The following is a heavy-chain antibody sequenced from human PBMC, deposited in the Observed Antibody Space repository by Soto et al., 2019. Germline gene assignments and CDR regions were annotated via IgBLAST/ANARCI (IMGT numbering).Heavy chain of an antibody. Sequence: SETLSLTCTVSGGSISSYYWSWIRQPPGKGLEWIGYIYYSGSTNYNPSLKSRVTVSVDTSKNQFSLKLSSVTAADTAVYYCARGTEDYDYIWGSYRYTPWFDPWGQGTLVTVSS. CDR1: GGSISSYY. CDR2: IYYSGST. CDR3: ARGTEDYDYIWGSYRYTPWFDP. V-gene: IGHV4-59*01. D-gene: IGHD3-16*02. J-gene: IGHJ5*02.